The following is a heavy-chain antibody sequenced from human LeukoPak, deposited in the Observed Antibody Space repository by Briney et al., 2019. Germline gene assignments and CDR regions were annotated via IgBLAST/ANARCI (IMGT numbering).Heavy chain of an antibody. CDR3: ARWASISREPGGFFDH. D-gene: IGHD1-14*01. CDR1: GDSVTNDFF. J-gene: IGHJ4*02. Sequence: SETLSLTCTVPGDSVTNDFFWGWVRQPPGKELEWIGSFCLGRDTYYRPSLKSRVTISVDTSKNQFSLSLNSVTAADTAVYYCARWASISREPGGFFDHWGQGTLVTVSS. CDR2: FCLGRDT. V-gene: IGHV4-38-2*02.